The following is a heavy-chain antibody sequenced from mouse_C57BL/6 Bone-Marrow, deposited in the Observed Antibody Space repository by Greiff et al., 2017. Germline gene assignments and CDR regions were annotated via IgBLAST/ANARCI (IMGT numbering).Heavy chain of an antibody. V-gene: IGHV5-9*01. Sequence: EVMLVESGGGLVKPGGSLKLSCAASGFTFSSYTMSWVRQTPEKRLQWVAAISGGGGNTYYPDSVKGRFTISRDNDQNILYLQMSSLRSEDTALYYFSRQVTTVLATKYFDVWGTGTTVTVSS. CDR1: GFTFSSYT. CDR2: ISGGGGNT. CDR3: SRQVTTVLATKYFDV. D-gene: IGHD1-1*01. J-gene: IGHJ1*03.